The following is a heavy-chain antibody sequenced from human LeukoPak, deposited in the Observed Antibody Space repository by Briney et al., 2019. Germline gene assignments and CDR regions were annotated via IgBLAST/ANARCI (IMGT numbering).Heavy chain of an antibody. CDR3: ARGHSGYDIDY. J-gene: IGHJ4*02. CDR2: SSAGNGNT. CDR1: GYTFTNYA. Sequence: ASVKVSCKASGYTFTNYAMHWVRQAPGQRLEWMGWSSAGNGNTKYSQEFQGRVTISRDTSASTAYMELSSLRSEDMVVYYCARGHSGYDIDYWGQGTLVTVSS. D-gene: IGHD5-12*01. V-gene: IGHV1-3*02.